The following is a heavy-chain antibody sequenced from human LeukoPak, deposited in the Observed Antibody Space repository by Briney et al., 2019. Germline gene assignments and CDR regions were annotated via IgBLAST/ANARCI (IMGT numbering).Heavy chain of an antibody. J-gene: IGHJ4*02. CDR3: ITPLPYSAQ. V-gene: IGHV3-15*07. CDR2: IKPKTDGETT. CDR1: GFTFSNAY. Sequence: GGSLRLSCAASGFTFSNAYMNWVRRAPGKGLEWVGRIKPKTDGETTEYAAPVKGRFSISRDDSKNMLYLQMNSLKTEDTAVYYCITPLPYSAQGGQGTLVTVSS. D-gene: IGHD2-21*01.